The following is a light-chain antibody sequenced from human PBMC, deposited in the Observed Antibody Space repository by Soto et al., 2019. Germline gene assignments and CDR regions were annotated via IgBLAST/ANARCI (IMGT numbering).Light chain of an antibody. CDR1: QGIRND. CDR3: LQHNSYPLT. J-gene: IGKJ4*01. V-gene: IGKV1-17*01. CDR2: AAS. Sequence: DIRMTQSPSSLSASVGDRVTIICRASQGIRNDLDWYQQKPGKAPKRLIYAASSLQSGVPSRFSGSGSGTEFTLTISSLQPEDFATYYCLQHNSYPLTFGGGTKVEIK.